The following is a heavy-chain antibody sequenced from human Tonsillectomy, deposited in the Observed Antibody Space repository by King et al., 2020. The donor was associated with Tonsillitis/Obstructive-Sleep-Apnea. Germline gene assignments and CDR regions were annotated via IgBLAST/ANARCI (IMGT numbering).Heavy chain of an antibody. V-gene: IGHV3-15*01. D-gene: IGHD3-3*01. Sequence: VQLVESGGGLVKPGGSLRLSCAASGFTFSNAWMSWVRQAPGKGLEWVVRIKSKTDGGTTDYAAPVKGRFTISRDDSKNTLYLQMNSLKTEDTAVYYCTTDLENTIFGVATWDYWGQGTLVTVSS. CDR1: GFTFSNAW. CDR3: TTDLENTIFGVATWDY. CDR2: IKSKTDGGTT. J-gene: IGHJ4*02.